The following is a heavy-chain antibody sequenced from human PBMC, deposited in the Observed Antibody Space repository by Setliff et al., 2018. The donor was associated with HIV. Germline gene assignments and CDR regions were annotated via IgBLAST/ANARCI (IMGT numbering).Heavy chain of an antibody. Sequence: GGSLRLSCAASGFTFSDCYMSWIRQAPGKGLEWVSYISSRGTTIYYADSVKGRFTISRDNAKKSLYLQMSSLRVEDTAVYYCTRAQREDFSDYYYMDVWGKGTTVTVSS. CDR3: TRAQREDFSDYYYMDV. CDR1: GFTFSDCY. V-gene: IGHV3-11*04. J-gene: IGHJ6*03. CDR2: ISSRGTTI. D-gene: IGHD6-25*01.